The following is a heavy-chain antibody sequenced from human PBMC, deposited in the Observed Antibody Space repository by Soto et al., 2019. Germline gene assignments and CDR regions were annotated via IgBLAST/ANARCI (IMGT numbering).Heavy chain of an antibody. CDR1: GGSISSGGYY. J-gene: IGHJ3*02. Sequence: QVQLQESGPGLVKPSQTLSLTCTVSGGSISSGGYYWSWIRQHPGKGLEWIGYIYYSGSTYYNPSHKSRVTISVDTSKNQCSLKLSSVTAADTGVYYCARSFYCSGGSCYSRRAFDIWGQGTMVTVSS. D-gene: IGHD2-15*01. CDR3: ARSFYCSGGSCYSRRAFDI. V-gene: IGHV4-31*03. CDR2: IYYSGST.